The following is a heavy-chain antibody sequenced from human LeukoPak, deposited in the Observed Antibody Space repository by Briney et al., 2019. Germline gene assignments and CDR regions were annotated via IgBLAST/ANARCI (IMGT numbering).Heavy chain of an antibody. J-gene: IGHJ4*02. V-gene: IGHV1-69*13. D-gene: IGHD5-24*01. CDR1: GGTFSSYA. Sequence: SVKVSCKASGGTFSSYAISWVRQAPGQGLEWMGGIIPIFGTANYAQKFQGRVTITADESTSTAYMELSSLRSEDTAVYYCARGHKKRWLQPYFDYWGQGSLVTVSS. CDR3: ARGHKKRWLQPYFDY. CDR2: IIPIFGTA.